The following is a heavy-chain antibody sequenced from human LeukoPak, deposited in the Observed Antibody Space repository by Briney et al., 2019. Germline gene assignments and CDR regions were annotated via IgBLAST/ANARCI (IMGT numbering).Heavy chain of an antibody. Sequence: AGGSLRLSCAASGFIFSSYSMNWVRQAPGKGLEWLSYISSSSTTIYYADSVKGRFTISRGNAKNSLYLQMNSLKAEDTAVYYCARNRFPITGTTNNYYYMDVWGKGTTVTVSS. D-gene: IGHD1-7*01. CDR2: ISSSSTTI. V-gene: IGHV3-48*04. CDR3: ARNRFPITGTTNNYYYMDV. CDR1: GFIFSSYS. J-gene: IGHJ6*03.